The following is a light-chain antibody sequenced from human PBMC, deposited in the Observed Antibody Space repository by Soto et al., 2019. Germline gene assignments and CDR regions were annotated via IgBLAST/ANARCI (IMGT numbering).Light chain of an antibody. CDR1: SSDVGGYKY. Sequence: QSALTQPRSVSGSPGQSVTISCTGTSSDVGGYKYVSWYKQHPGKAPKLMIYDVSERPSGVPDRFSGSKSGNTASLTISGLQAEDEADYYCSSFVAGNNYWVFGGGTKLTVL. V-gene: IGLV2-11*01. CDR2: DVS. CDR3: SSFVAGNNYWV. J-gene: IGLJ3*02.